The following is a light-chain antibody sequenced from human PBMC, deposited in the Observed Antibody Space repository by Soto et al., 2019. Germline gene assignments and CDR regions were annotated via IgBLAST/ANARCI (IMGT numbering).Light chain of an antibody. V-gene: IGKV3-11*01. CDR2: DTS. Sequence: EIVLTQSPATLSLSPGERATLSCRASQTVSSYFAWYQQKPGQAPRLLIYDTSNRATGIPARFSGSGSGTDFTLTISSLEPEDFAVYYCEQRRNWPFTFGGGTKVEIK. J-gene: IGKJ4*02. CDR1: QTVSSY. CDR3: EQRRNWPFT.